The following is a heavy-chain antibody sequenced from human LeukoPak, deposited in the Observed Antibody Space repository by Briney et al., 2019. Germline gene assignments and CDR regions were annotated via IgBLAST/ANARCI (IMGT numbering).Heavy chain of an antibody. Sequence: SVKVSCKASGGTFSSYAISWVRQAPGQGLEWVGGIIPIFGTANYAQKFQGRVTITADESTSTAYMELSSLRSEDTAVYYCARDLYYGGKVFDYWGQGTLVTVSS. CDR1: GGTFSSYA. V-gene: IGHV1-69*13. D-gene: IGHD4-23*01. J-gene: IGHJ4*02. CDR2: IIPIFGTA. CDR3: ARDLYYGGKVFDY.